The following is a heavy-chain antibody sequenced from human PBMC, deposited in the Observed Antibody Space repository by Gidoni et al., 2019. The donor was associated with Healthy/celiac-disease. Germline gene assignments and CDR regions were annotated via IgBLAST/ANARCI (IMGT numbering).Heavy chain of an antibody. D-gene: IGHD4-17*01. CDR1: GFTFSSDS. J-gene: IGHJ5*02. V-gene: IGHV3-21*01. Sequence: EVQLGESGGGLVKPGGSLRLSCEASGFTFSSDSMNWVRQAPGKGLEGVSSISSSSSFIYYADSVKGRFTSSRDNAKNSLYLQMNSLRAEDTAVYYCARAFTLRTNWFDPWGQGTLVTVSS. CDR2: ISSSSSFI. CDR3: ARAFTLRTNWFDP.